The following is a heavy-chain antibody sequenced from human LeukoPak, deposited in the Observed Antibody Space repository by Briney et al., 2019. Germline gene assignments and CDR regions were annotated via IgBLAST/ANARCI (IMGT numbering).Heavy chain of an antibody. Sequence: PGVSLRLSCAASGFTVSNNYMSWVRQAPGKGLEWVSVIYSGGSTYYADSVKGRFTISRDNSKNTLYLHMNSLRAEDTAVYYCARDDYGDEGADYWGQGTLVTVSS. V-gene: IGHV3-53*01. J-gene: IGHJ4*02. CDR1: GFTVSNNY. CDR3: ARDDYGDEGADY. CDR2: IYSGGST. D-gene: IGHD4-17*01.